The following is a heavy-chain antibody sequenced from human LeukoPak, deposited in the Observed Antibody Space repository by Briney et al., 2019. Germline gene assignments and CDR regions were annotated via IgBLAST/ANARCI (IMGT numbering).Heavy chain of an antibody. CDR3: ARINVEIATKGLYYFDY. V-gene: IGHV1-69*13. Sequence: SVTVTCKASGGTFLNYAINWVRQAPGQGLEWMGGITPIFGTGSYAQKFQGRVTITADESTSTAYMELSSLRSEETAVYYCARINVEIATKGLYYFDYWGQGTLVTVSS. CDR2: ITPIFGTG. J-gene: IGHJ4*02. D-gene: IGHD5-24*01. CDR1: GGTFLNYA.